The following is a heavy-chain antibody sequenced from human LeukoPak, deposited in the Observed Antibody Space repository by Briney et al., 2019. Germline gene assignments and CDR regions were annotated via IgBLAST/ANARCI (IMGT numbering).Heavy chain of an antibody. V-gene: IGHV4-31*03. CDR3: ARAPYCSSTSCYGGIHRYYFDY. D-gene: IGHD2-2*01. CDR1: GGSISSGGYY. CDR2: IYYSGST. J-gene: IGHJ4*02. Sequence: SETLSLTCTVSGGSISSGGYYWSWIRQHPGKGLEWIGYIYYSGSTYYNPSLKSRVTISVDTSKNQFSLKLSSVTAADTAVYYCARAPYCSSTSCYGGIHRYYFDYWGQGTLVTVSS.